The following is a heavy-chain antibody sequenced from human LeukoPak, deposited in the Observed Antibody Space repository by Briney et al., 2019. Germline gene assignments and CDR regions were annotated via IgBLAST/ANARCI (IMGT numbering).Heavy chain of an antibody. CDR3: ARAYGSYFQIFDY. Sequence: VASVKVSCKASGYTFTGYYMHWVRQAPGQGLEWMGWINPNSGGTNYAQKFQGRVTMTRDTSISTAYMELSRLRSDDTAVYYCARAYGSYFQIFDYWGQGTLVTVSS. J-gene: IGHJ4*02. CDR1: GYTFTGYY. CDR2: INPNSGGT. D-gene: IGHD1-26*01. V-gene: IGHV1-2*02.